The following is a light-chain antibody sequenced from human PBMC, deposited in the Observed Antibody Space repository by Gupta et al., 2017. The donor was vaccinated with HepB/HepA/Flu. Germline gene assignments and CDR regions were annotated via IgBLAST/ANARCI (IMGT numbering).Light chain of an antibody. Sequence: HEVTQPPSVSVSPGQTASITCSGDKLGDRYACWYQQRPGQSPVLVIYQDNKRPSGIPERFSGSNSGNTATLTISGTQAMDEADYYCQTWDSSTVVFGGGTKLTVL. CDR1: KLGDRY. CDR2: QDN. J-gene: IGLJ2*01. CDR3: QTWDSSTVV. V-gene: IGLV3-1*01.